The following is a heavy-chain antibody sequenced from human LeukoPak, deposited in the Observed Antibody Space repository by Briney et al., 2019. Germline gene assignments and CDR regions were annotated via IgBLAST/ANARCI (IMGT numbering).Heavy chain of an antibody. CDR2: INKDESEK. CDR1: GFLLSNHW. V-gene: IGHV3-7*03. D-gene: IGHD1/OR15-1a*01. CDR3: ARNNDMDV. Sequence: PGSSLRLSCAASGFLLSNHWMMWVRQAPGKGPEWVANINKDESEKYYVDSVKGRFTISRDTAKNSLYLQMNHLRVEDTALYYCARNNDMDVWGQGTTVIVSS. J-gene: IGHJ6*02.